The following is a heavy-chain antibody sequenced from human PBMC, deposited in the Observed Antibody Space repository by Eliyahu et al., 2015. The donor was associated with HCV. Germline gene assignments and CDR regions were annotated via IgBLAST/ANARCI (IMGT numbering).Heavy chain of an antibody. Sequence: QVQLVQSGAEVKKPGASVRVPCKASGYTXXDNYIHXVRQAPGQGLEWMGWINPNSGDTNYAQKFQGRVTMTRDTSISTAYMELSRLTSDDTAIYYCARDRIYSSSSPFDYWGQGTLVTVSS. J-gene: IGHJ4*02. CDR2: INPNSGDT. V-gene: IGHV1-2*02. D-gene: IGHD6-6*01. CDR3: ARDRIYSSSSPFDY. CDR1: GYTXXDNY.